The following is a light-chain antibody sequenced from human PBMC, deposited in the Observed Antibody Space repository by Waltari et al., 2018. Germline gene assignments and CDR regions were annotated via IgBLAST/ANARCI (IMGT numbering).Light chain of an antibody. V-gene: IGLV2-14*01. CDR1: TTDVGAYDF. Sequence: QSALTQPASVSGSPGQSITISCTGSTTDVGAYDFVAWYQQHPGKAPQLMVFDVTHRPSGSSNRFSGSKSGDTASLTISGLQAEDEAYYYCSSYTTTNTFVFGTGTNVTVV. CDR3: SSYTTTNTFV. CDR2: DVT. J-gene: IGLJ1*01.